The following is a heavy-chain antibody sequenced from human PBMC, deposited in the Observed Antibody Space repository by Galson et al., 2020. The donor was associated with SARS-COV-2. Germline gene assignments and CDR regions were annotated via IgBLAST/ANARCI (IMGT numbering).Heavy chain of an antibody. CDR2: IYRGGNT. V-gene: IGHV3-66*02. CDR3: ARRMTSSWGMDV. J-gene: IGHJ6*02. CDR1: GLIVSSSY. D-gene: IGHD6-6*01. Sequence: GGSLRLSCEVSGLIVSSSYMSWVRQAPGKGLEWVSIIYRGGNTYYADSVKGRFTISRDDSKTTLYLQMNSLRPEDTAVYFCARRMTSSWGMDVWGQGTTVTVSS.